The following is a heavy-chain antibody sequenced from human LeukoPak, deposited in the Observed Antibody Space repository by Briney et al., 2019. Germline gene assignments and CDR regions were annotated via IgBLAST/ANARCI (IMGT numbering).Heavy chain of an antibody. CDR3: ARAHSPYYYYYMDV. J-gene: IGHJ6*03. V-gene: IGHV4-38-2*02. CDR2: IYHSGST. Sequence: TSETLSLTCTVSGYSISSGYYWGWIRHPPVKGLEWIGSIYHSGSTYYNPSLKSRVTISVDTSKNQFSLKLSSATAADTAVYYCARAHSPYYYYYMDVWGKGTTVTVSS. CDR1: GYSISSGYY. D-gene: IGHD4-11*01.